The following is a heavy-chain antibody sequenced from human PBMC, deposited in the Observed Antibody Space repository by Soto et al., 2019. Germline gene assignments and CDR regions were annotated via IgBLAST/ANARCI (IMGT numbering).Heavy chain of an antibody. J-gene: IGHJ4*02. V-gene: IGHV1-8*01. Sequence: QVPLVQSGAEVKKPGASVKVSCKASGYTFTSYDINWVRQATGQGLEWMGWMNPNSGNTGYAQKFQGRVTMTRNTSISTAYMGLSSLRSEDTAVYYCARGVITFGGVIVYPDYWGQGTLVTVSS. D-gene: IGHD3-16*02. CDR1: GYTFTSYD. CDR3: ARGVITFGGVIVYPDY. CDR2: MNPNSGNT.